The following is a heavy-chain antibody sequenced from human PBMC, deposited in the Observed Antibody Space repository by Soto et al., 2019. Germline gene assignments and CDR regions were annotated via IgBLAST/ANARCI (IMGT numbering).Heavy chain of an antibody. D-gene: IGHD1-26*01. CDR3: AGRVGATTYGMDV. J-gene: IGHJ6*04. Sequence: GGSLRLSCAASEFTVSSNYMNWVRQAPGKGLECVSTIYSGGSTYYADSLKGRFTISRDNSKNTLYLQMNNLRAEDTAVYYCAGRVGATTYGMDVWGKGTKVTVSS. CDR2: IYSGGST. CDR1: EFTVSSNY. V-gene: IGHV3-53*01.